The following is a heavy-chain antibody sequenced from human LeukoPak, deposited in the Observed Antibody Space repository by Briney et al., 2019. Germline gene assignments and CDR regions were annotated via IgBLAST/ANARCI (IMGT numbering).Heavy chain of an antibody. CDR2: ISYDGSNK. Sequence: GTSLRLSCAASGFTFSSYGMHWVRQAPGKGLEWVSVISYDGSNKYYADSVKGRFTISRDNSKNTLYLQMNSLRAEDTAVYYCAKVRLPLGYCSSTSCYGDYYYGMDVWGQGTTVTVSS. D-gene: IGHD2-2*01. CDR3: AKVRLPLGYCSSTSCYGDYYYGMDV. J-gene: IGHJ6*02. V-gene: IGHV3-30*18. CDR1: GFTFSSYG.